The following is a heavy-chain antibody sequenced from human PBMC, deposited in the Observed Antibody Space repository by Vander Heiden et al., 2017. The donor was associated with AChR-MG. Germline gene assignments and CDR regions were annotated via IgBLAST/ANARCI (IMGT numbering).Heavy chain of an antibody. CDR1: GFGASSYC. CDR2: ISYDGGDK. CDR3: ARDPAGYFAHYYYINA. Sequence: QEQLVESGGGGVLPGRSLRLPCLASGFGASSYCMHWVRPAPGTGLEWVAIISYDGGDKYYADSVKGRFTISRDNFKNTLYLQMNSLRPEDTAVYYCARDPAGYFAHYYYINAWGKGTTVTVSS. J-gene: IGHJ6*03. V-gene: IGHV3-30-3*01. D-gene: IGHD3-9*01.